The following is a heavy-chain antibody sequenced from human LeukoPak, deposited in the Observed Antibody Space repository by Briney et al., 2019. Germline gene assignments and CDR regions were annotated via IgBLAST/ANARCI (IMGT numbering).Heavy chain of an antibody. V-gene: IGHV3-NL1*01. J-gene: IGHJ4*02. CDR1: GFTFSSYS. CDR3: AKDLPAAYFDY. CDR2: IYSEGTT. D-gene: IGHD2-2*01. Sequence: GGSLRLSCAASGFTFSSYSMNWVRQAPGKGLEWVSLIYSEGTTYYADSVKGRFTISRDNSKTTLYLQMNGLRAEDTAVYYCAKDLPAAYFDYWGQGTLVTVSS.